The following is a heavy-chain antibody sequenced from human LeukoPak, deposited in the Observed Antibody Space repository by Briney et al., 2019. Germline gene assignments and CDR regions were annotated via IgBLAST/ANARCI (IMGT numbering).Heavy chain of an antibody. J-gene: IGHJ4*02. Sequence: GGSLRLSCAASGFTFSSYEMNWVRQAPGKGLEWVSYISSSGSTIYYADSVKGRFTISRDNAKNSLYLQMNSLRAEDTAVYYCAKGYDSSAYYAFFDYWGQGTLVTVSS. CDR3: AKGYDSSAYYAFFDY. D-gene: IGHD3-22*01. CDR2: ISSSGSTI. CDR1: GFTFSSYE. V-gene: IGHV3-48*03.